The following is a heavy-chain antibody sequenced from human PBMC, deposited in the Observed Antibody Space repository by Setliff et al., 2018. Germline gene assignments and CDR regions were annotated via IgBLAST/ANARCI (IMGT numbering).Heavy chain of an antibody. D-gene: IGHD1-1*01. CDR3: ARDVWGAGTGWFDP. CDR2: INDRGST. CDR1: GGSFSGYF. V-gene: IGHV4-34*01. J-gene: IGHJ5*02. Sequence: PSETLSLTCAVYGGSFSGYFWSWIRQAPGRGLEWIGEINDRGSTHYNPSLKSRVTISIDTSKNQFSLNLTSVTAADTAVYYCARDVWGAGTGWFDPWGLGTLVTVSS.